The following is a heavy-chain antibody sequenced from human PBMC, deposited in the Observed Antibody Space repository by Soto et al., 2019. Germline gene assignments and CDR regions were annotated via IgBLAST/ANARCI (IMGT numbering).Heavy chain of an antibody. J-gene: IGHJ3*02. CDR3: VRDRGNPDSFNI. D-gene: IGHD3-10*01. V-gene: IGHV3-74*01. CDR2: INSDGTTI. Sequence: KAPGKGLVWVSHINSDGTTIVYADSVKGRFTISRDNAQSTLFLQMNSLRVEDTAVYYCVRDRGNPDSFNIWGQGTMVTVSS.